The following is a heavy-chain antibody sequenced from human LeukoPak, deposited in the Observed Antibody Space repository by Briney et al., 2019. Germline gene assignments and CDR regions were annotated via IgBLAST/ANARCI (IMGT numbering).Heavy chain of an antibody. CDR2: ISYDGSNK. V-gene: IGHV3-30*04. D-gene: IGHD6-19*01. Sequence: GRSLRLSCAASGFTFSSYAMHWVRQAPGKGLEWVAVISYDGSNKYYADSVKGRFTISRDNSKNTLYLQMNSLRAEDTAVYYCARDPRYSSGWHLDYWGQGTLVTVSS. CDR1: GFTFSSYA. J-gene: IGHJ4*02. CDR3: ARDPRYSSGWHLDY.